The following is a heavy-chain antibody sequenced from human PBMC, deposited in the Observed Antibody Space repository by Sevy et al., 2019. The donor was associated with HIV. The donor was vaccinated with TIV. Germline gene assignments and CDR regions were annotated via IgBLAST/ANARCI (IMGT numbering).Heavy chain of an antibody. J-gene: IGHJ4*02. D-gene: IGHD3-16*01. Sequence: GGSLRLSCAASGFTFSGYAMHWVRQAPGKGLEWLAVISYDGSIKYYTDSVKGRFTISSDNTKNTLFLQVNSLRPGDTAVYYCAREGRDYDYIWGTNHSGFRAQGTLVTVSS. CDR2: ISYDGSIK. V-gene: IGHV3-30*04. CDR1: GFTFSGYA. CDR3: AREGRDYDYIWGTNHSGF.